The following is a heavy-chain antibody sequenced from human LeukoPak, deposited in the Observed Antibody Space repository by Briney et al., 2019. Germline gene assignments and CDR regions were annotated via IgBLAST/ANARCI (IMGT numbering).Heavy chain of an antibody. J-gene: IGHJ4*02. CDR3: ARALSGSGWYSPTFDY. Sequence: SQTLSLTCAISGDSVSSNSAAWNWIRQSPSRGLEWLGRTYYRSKWYNDYAVSVKCRITINPDTSKNQFSLQLNSVTPEDTAVYYCARALSGSGWYSPTFDYWGQGTLVTVSS. CDR1: GDSVSSNSAA. V-gene: IGHV6-1*01. CDR2: TYYRSKWYN. D-gene: IGHD6-19*01.